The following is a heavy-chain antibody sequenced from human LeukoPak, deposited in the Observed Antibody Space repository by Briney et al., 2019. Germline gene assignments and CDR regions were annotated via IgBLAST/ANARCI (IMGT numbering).Heavy chain of an antibody. CDR1: GFTFSSYW. D-gene: IGHD6-13*01. V-gene: IGHV3-7*03. J-gene: IGHJ2*01. Sequence: PGGSLRLSCAASGFTFSSYWMSWVRQAPGKGLEWVANIKQDGSEKYYVDSVKGRFTISRDNAKNSLYLQMNSLRAEDTALYYCAKVPRRNTAAGYWYFDLWGRGTLVTVSS. CDR2: IKQDGSEK. CDR3: AKVPRRNTAAGYWYFDL.